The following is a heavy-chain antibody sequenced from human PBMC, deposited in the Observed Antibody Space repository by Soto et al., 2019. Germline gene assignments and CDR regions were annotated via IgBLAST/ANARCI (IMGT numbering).Heavy chain of an antibody. V-gene: IGHV3-23*01. CDR1: GFTFSSYA. CDR3: AKVSTMIVVVITYFDY. D-gene: IGHD3-22*01. Sequence: EVQLLESGGGLVQPGGSLRLSCAASGFTFSSYAMSWVRQAPGKGLEWLSAISGSGGSTYYADSVKGRFTISRDNSKNTLYLQMNSLRAEDTAVYYCAKVSTMIVVVITYFDYWGQGTLVTVSS. J-gene: IGHJ4*02. CDR2: ISGSGGST.